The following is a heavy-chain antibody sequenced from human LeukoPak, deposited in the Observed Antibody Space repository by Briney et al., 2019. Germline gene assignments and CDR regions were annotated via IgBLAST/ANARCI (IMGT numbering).Heavy chain of an antibody. J-gene: IGHJ5*02. D-gene: IGHD3-3*01. CDR1: GDSISSGDYY. Sequence: SETLSLTCTVSGDSISSGDYYWSWIRQPAGKGLEWIGRISSSGSTNYNPSLKSRVTISVDTSKNQFSLKLSSVTAADTAVYYCARGHAWSGYAWGQGTLVTVSS. CDR3: ARGHAWSGYA. V-gene: IGHV4-61*02. CDR2: ISSSGST.